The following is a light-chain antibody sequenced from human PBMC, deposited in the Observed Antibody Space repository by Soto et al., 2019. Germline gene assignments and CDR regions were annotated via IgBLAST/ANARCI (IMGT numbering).Light chain of an antibody. Sequence: IGLTQSPGTLSLSPGERAALCCRASQSVSSSYLAWFKQKPGQAPRLLIYAASSRATGIPDRFSGSGSGTDFTLTISRLEPEDFAVYYCQQYGGSRGFSFGPGTKVDIK. CDR2: AAS. CDR1: QSVSSSY. V-gene: IGKV3-20*01. CDR3: QQYGGSRGFS. J-gene: IGKJ3*01.